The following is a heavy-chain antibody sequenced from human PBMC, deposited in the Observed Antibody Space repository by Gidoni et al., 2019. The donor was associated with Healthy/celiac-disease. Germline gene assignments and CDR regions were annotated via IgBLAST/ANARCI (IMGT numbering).Heavy chain of an antibody. D-gene: IGHD6-19*01. CDR2: ISAYNGNT. V-gene: IGHV1-18*01. CDR3: ARDPPVAGDYYYYYGMDV. Sequence: QVQLVQSGAEVKKPGASVKVSCKASGYPFTSYGIRWVRQAPGQGLEWMGWISAYNGNTNYAQKLQGRVTMTTDTSTSTAYMELRSLRSDDTAVYYCARDPPVAGDYYYYYGMDVWGQGTTVTVSS. CDR1: GYPFTSYG. J-gene: IGHJ6*02.